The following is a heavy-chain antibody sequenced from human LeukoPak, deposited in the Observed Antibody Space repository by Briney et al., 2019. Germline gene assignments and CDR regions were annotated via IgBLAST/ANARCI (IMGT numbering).Heavy chain of an antibody. CDR2: IYSGGST. Sequence: QPGGSLSLSCAASGFTVSSNYMSWVRQAPGKGLEWVSVIYSGGSTYYADSVKGRFTISRDNSKNTLYLQMNSLRAEDTAVYYCARESHYYGSGSYTDYWGQGTLVTVSS. D-gene: IGHD3-10*01. J-gene: IGHJ4*02. CDR3: ARESHYYGSGSYTDY. V-gene: IGHV3-66*01. CDR1: GFTVSSNY.